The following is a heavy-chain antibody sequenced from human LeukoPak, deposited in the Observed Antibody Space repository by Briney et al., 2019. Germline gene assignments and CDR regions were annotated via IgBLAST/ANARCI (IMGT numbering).Heavy chain of an antibody. D-gene: IGHD6-19*01. CDR2: IYPGDSDT. CDR1: GYSFTSYW. J-gene: IGHJ6*03. Sequence: GESLKISCKGSGYSFTSYWIGWVRQMPGKGLEWMGIIYPGDSDTRYSPSFQGQVTISADKSISPAYLQWSSLKASDTAMYYCARHREGVGGWYGSSYYYYMDVWGKGTTVTVSS. V-gene: IGHV5-51*01. CDR3: ARHREGVGGWYGSSYYYYMDV.